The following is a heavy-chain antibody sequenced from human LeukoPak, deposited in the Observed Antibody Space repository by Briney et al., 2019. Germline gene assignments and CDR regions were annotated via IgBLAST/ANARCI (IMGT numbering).Heavy chain of an antibody. V-gene: IGHV4-34*01. CDR3: ATGGLTGTTPPSDY. CDR1: GGSFSGYY. D-gene: IGHD1-20*01. CDR2: INHSGST. Sequence: SETLSLTCAVYGGSFSGYYWSWIRQPPGKGLEWIGEINHSGSTNYNPSLKSRVTISVDTSKNQFSLKLSSVTAADTAVYYCATGGLTGTTPPSDYWGQGTLVTVSS. J-gene: IGHJ4*02.